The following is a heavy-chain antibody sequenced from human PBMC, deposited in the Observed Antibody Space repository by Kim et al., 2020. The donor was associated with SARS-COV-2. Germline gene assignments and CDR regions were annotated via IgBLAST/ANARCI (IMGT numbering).Heavy chain of an antibody. CDR3: AKSQYYYDSSGYYNDY. Sequence: GGSLRLSCAASGFTFSSYAMHWVRQAPGKGLEWVAVISYDGSNKYYADSVKGRFTISRDNSKNTLYLQMNSLRAEDTAVYYCAKSQYYYDSSGYYNDYWGQGTLVTVSS. J-gene: IGHJ4*02. CDR1: GFTFSSYA. V-gene: IGHV3-30-3*01. D-gene: IGHD3-22*01. CDR2: ISYDGSNK.